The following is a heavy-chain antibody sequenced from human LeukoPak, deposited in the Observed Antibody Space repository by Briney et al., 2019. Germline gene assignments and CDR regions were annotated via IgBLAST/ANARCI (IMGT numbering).Heavy chain of an antibody. CDR1: AFTFSRYA. Sequence: GGSMRLSSAASAFTFSRYAMSWVRQAPGKGLEWDSAISGSGGSTYYADSVKGLFTIYTKNTKNTLYLQMNSLRTEDSDVYYFAKDGGGDSSWGAFDIWGQGTMVTVSS. CDR2: ISGSGGST. J-gene: IGHJ3*02. V-gene: IGHV3-23*01. D-gene: IGHD6-19*01. CDR3: AKDGGGDSSWGAFDI.